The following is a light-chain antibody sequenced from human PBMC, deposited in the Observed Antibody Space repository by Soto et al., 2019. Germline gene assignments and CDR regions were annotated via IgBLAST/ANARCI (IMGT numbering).Light chain of an antibody. CDR1: QTIRIY. V-gene: IGKV1-39*01. CDR2: AAS. J-gene: IGKJ1*01. Sequence: DIQMTQSPSSLSASVGDRVTINCRASQTIRIYLNWYQHRPGKGPKLLIYAASTLQSGVSSRFSGSGSGTDFTLTISSLQPEDVATYYCQQSNSIPPWTFGQGTKVEIK. CDR3: QQSNSIPPWT.